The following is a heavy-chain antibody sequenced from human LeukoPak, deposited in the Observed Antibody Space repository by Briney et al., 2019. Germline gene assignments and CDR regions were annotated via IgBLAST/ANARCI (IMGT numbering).Heavy chain of an antibody. CDR2: FDPEDGET. CDR3: ATAGKRITMVRGVITSYYFDY. Sequence: ASVKVSCKASGYTFTGYYMHWVRQAPGKGLEWMGGFDPEDGETIYAQKFQGRVTMTEDTSTDTAYMELSSLRSEDTAVYYCATAGKRITMVRGVITSYYFDYWGQGTLVTVSS. D-gene: IGHD3-10*01. CDR1: GYTFTGYY. V-gene: IGHV1-24*01. J-gene: IGHJ4*02.